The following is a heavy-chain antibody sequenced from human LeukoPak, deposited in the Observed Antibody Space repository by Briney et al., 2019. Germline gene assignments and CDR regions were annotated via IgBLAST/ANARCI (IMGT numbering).Heavy chain of an antibody. CDR2: IYYSGST. J-gene: IGHJ3*01. V-gene: IGHV4-59*01. CDR1: GGSISSYY. D-gene: IGHD3-10*01. CDR3: ASVSGDDAFDV. Sequence: PSETLSLTCTVSGGSISSYYWSWIRQPPGKGLEWIGYIYYSGSTNYNPSLKSRVPISVDTSKNQFSLKLSSVTAAATAVYSCASVSGDDAFDVWGQGTMVTVSS.